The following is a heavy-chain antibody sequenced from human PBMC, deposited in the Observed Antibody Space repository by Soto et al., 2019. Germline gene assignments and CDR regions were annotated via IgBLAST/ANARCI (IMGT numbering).Heavy chain of an antibody. J-gene: IGHJ6*02. Sequence: QVQLVESGGGVVQPGRSLRLSCAASGFSFSSYNMHWVRQATGKGLEWVTFIWRDGNSQSHADSVKGRFTVSRDNSKNTLYLQMDSLRGEATAVYYCATDSWGPEVWGQGTTVTVSS. V-gene: IGHV3-33*01. CDR2: IWRDGNSQ. CDR1: GFSFSSYN. D-gene: IGHD7-27*01. CDR3: ATDSWGPEV.